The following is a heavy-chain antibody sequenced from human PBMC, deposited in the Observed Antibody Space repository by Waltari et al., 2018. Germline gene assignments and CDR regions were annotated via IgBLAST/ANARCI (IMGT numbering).Heavy chain of an antibody. CDR1: GGTFRSYT. Sequence: QVQLVQSGAEVKKPGSSVKVSCKASGGTFRSYTISWVRQAPGQGLEWMGRIIPILGIANYAQKFQGRVTITADKSTSTAYMELSSLRSEDTAVYYCARGIAAAGTSYGMDVWGQGTTVTVSS. V-gene: IGHV1-69*02. CDR2: IIPILGIA. CDR3: ARGIAAAGTSYGMDV. D-gene: IGHD6-13*01. J-gene: IGHJ6*02.